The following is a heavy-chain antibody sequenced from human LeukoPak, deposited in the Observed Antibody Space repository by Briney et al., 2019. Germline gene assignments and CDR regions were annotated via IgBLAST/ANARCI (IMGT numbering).Heavy chain of an antibody. J-gene: IGHJ4*02. CDR3: ARAGLYYYDSSGYVDY. Sequence: EASVKVSCKASGGTFSSYAISWVRLAPGQGLEWMGRSIPILGIANYAQKFQGRVTITADKSTSTAYMELSSLRSEDTAVYYCARAGLYYYDSSGYVDYWGQGTLVTVSS. V-gene: IGHV1-69*04. CDR1: GGTFSSYA. CDR2: SIPILGIA. D-gene: IGHD3-22*01.